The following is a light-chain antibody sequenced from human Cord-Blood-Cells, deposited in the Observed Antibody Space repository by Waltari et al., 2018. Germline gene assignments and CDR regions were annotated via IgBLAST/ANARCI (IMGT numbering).Light chain of an antibody. CDR3: QQYNSYSYS. J-gene: IGKJ2*03. V-gene: IGKV1-5*03. Sequence: IQPTQSPSTLTPCIEKRDSITCRASQSISSWLAWYQQKPGKAPKLLIYEASSLESGVPSRFSGSGSGTEFTLTISSLQSDDFATYYCQQYNSYSYSFGQGTKLEIK. CDR1: QSISSW. CDR2: EAS.